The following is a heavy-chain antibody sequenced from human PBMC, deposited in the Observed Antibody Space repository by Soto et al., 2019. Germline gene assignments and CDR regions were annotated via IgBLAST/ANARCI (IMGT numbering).Heavy chain of an antibody. CDR1: GYTFTTYG. V-gene: IGHV1-18*01. CDR3: ARGRYGDY. CDR2: ISAHNGNT. Sequence: QVHLVQSGAEVKRPGASVKVSCKGSGYTFTTYGITWVRQAPGQGLEWVGWISAHNGNTNYAQKLQGRVTVTRDTSTSTAYMERRSLRSDDTGVYYCARGRYGDYWGQGALVTVSS. J-gene: IGHJ4*02. D-gene: IGHD1-1*01.